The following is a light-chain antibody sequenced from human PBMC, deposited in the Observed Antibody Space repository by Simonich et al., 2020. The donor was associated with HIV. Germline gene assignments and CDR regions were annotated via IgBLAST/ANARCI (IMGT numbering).Light chain of an antibody. CDR3: QHYNNWPPYT. V-gene: IGKV3-11*01. CDR2: DAS. J-gene: IGKJ2*01. Sequence: EIVLTQSPATLSWSPGERATLSCRASQSVSSYLAWYQQKAGQAPRLLIYDASNRATGIPARFSGSGSGTDFTLTISSMQSEDVAVYYCQHYNNWPPYTFGQGTKLEI. CDR1: QSVSSY.